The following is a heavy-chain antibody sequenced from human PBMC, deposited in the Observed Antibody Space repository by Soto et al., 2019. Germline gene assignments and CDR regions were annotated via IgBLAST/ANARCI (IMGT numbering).Heavy chain of an antibody. J-gene: IGHJ4*02. D-gene: IGHD6-13*01. CDR1: GGSISSGGYY. CDR2: ISYSGST. CDR3: ARGGSSSPEFDS. Sequence: QVQLQESGPGLVKPSQTLSLTCTVPGGSISSGGYYRSWTRQHPGKGLGWIGHISYSGSTYYNPSLKSRVTLSVDTSKNEFSLKLSSVTAADTAVYYWARGGSSSPEFDSWGQGTLVTVSS. V-gene: IGHV4-31*03.